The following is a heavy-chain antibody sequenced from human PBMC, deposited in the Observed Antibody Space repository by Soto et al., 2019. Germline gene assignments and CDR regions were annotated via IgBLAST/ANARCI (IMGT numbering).Heavy chain of an antibody. Sequence: QVQLVESGGGVVQPGRSLRLSCAASGFTFSSYAMHWVRQAPGKGLEWVAVISYDGSNKYYADSVKGRFTISRDNSKNTLYLQMNSLRAEDTAVYYCARDIPTRGGGDYWGQGTLVTVSS. V-gene: IGHV3-30-3*01. CDR3: ARDIPTRGGGDY. CDR2: ISYDGSNK. J-gene: IGHJ4*02. D-gene: IGHD3-16*01. CDR1: GFTFSSYA.